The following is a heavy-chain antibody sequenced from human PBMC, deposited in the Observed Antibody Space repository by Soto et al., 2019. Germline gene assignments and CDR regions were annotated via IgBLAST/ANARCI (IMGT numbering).Heavy chain of an antibody. J-gene: IGHJ4*02. CDR3: AHTAYLVQDFDY. CDR1: GFSLSTSGVG. D-gene: IGHD1-1*01. Sequence: QITLKESGPTLVKPTQTLTLTCTFSGFSLSTSGVGVGWSRQPPGKALEWLALIYWDDDKRYSPSLKSRLTNTTDTSKNQVVLTMTNMDPVDTATYYCAHTAYLVQDFDYWGQGTLVTVSS. V-gene: IGHV2-5*02. CDR2: IYWDDDK.